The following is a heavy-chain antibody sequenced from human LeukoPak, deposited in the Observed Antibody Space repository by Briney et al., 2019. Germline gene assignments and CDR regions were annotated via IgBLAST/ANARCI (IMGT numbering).Heavy chain of an antibody. CDR2: INHSGST. Sequence: SETLSLTCAVYGGSFSGYYWSWILQPPGKGLEWIWEINHSGSTNYNPSLKSRVTISVDTSKNQFSLKLSSVTAADTAVYYCARRNRDRFGEYRRTREYYFDYWGQGTLVTVSS. CDR3: ARRNRDRFGEYRRTREYYFDY. D-gene: IGHD3-10*01. J-gene: IGHJ4*02. CDR1: GGSFSGYY. V-gene: IGHV4-34*01.